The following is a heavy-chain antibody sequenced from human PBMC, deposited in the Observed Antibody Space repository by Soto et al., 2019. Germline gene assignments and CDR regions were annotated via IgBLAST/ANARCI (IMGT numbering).Heavy chain of an antibody. D-gene: IGHD6-19*01. J-gene: IGHJ4*02. CDR1: GYTFTSYA. CDR3: ARAPDGLDSSGWYYFDY. CDR2: INAGNGNT. V-gene: IGHV1-3*01. Sequence: APVKVSSEASGYTFTSYAMHWVRQAPGQRLEWMGWINAGNGNTKYSQKFQGRVTITRDTSASTAYMELSSLRSEDTAVYYCARAPDGLDSSGWYYFDYWGQGTLVTVSS.